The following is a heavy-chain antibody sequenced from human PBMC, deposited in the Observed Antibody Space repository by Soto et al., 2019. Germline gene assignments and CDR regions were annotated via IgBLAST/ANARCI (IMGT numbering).Heavy chain of an antibody. CDR3: ATRSAAFDY. J-gene: IGHJ4*02. CDR2: ITTDKGKT. Sequence: QVQLVQAGPEVKKPGASVKVSCKTSGYTFTSFGISLVRQAPGQGLEWMGWITTDKGKTNYAQNFQGRVTMTTDTSTSTGYMELWRLRSDYTAVCYCATRSAAFDYCGQGSLVTVSS. CDR1: GYTFTSFG. D-gene: IGHD6-25*01. V-gene: IGHV1-18*01.